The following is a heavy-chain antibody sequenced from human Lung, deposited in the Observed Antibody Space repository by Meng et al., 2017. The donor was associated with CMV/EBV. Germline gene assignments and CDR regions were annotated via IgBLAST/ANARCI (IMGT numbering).Heavy chain of an antibody. CDR2: IYDSRSGTT. Sequence: QVQLQESGPGLVKPSQTLFLTCTVSGASISSGYYHWSWIRQPPGKGLEYIGHIYDSRSGTTYYNPSLKSRVTISVDTSNNQFSLKVISVTAADTAVYYCANYRVGAGGQGSWGQGTLVTVSS. CDR3: ANYRVGAGGQGS. V-gene: IGHV4-30-4*08. D-gene: IGHD6-13*01. CDR1: GASISSGYYH. J-gene: IGHJ5*02.